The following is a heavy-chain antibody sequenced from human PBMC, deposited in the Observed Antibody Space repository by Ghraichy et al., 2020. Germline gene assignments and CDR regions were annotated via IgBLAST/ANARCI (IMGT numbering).Heavy chain of an antibody. J-gene: IGHJ4*01. CDR3: ARDTYYDVLPGYYMDDY. V-gene: IGHV3-7*04. CDR2: IKQDGSEK. CDR1: GFTFSRYW. Sequence: GESLNISCVASGFTFSRYWMSWVRQAPGKGLEWVANIKQDGSEKHYVDSVKGRFTISRDNARNSQYLQMNNLRAEDTAVYYCARDTYYDVLPGYYMDDYWGXXTLVTVSS. D-gene: IGHD3-9*01.